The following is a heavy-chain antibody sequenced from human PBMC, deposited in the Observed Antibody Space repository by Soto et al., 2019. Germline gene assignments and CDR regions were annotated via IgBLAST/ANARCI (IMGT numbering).Heavy chain of an antibody. CDR1: GVSFNSYD. J-gene: IGHJ5*02. CDR3: ARISRYCSGGACHA. Sequence: GGSLRLSWAASGVSFNSYDMHWVRQAPGKGPEWVAIISYDGSNTYYSDSVRGRFTISRDNSKDTLYLQMHSLRSEDTAIYYCARISRYCSGGACHAWGQGTHGTVS. CDR2: ISYDGSNT. V-gene: IGHV3-30*03. D-gene: IGHD2-15*01.